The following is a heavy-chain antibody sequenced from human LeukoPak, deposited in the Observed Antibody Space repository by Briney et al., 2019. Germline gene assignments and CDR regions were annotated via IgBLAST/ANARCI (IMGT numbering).Heavy chain of an antibody. CDR1: GFTFSSYA. Sequence: PGGSLRLSCAASGFTFSSYAMSWVRRAPGKGLEWVSGFSGSGYSTYYADSVKGRFTISRDNSKNTLYLQMNSLRAEGTAVYYCAKDEGGYFDCWGQGTLVTVSS. CDR3: AKDEGGYFDC. V-gene: IGHV3-23*01. J-gene: IGHJ4*02. CDR2: FSGSGYST. D-gene: IGHD3-16*01.